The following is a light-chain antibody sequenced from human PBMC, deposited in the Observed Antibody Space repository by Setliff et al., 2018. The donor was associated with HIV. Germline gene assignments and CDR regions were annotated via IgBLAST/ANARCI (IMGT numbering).Light chain of an antibody. J-gene: IGLJ1*01. V-gene: IGLV3-21*04. CDR1: NIGSKS. CDR2: YDS. Sequence: YELTQPPSVSVAPGKTARITCGGNNIGSKSVHWYQQKPGRAPVLVIYYDSDRPSGIPERFSGSNSGNTATLTISRVEAGDEADYYCQVWDSSSDHDVFGTGTKVTVL. CDR3: QVWDSSSDHDV.